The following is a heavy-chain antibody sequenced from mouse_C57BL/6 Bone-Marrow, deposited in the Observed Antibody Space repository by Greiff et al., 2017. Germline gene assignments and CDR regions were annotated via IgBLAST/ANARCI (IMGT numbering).Heavy chain of an antibody. J-gene: IGHJ1*03. CDR2: INPSSGYT. CDR1: GYTFTSYT. V-gene: IGHV1-4*01. CDR3: AGRDYGSWYFDV. Sequence: QVQLKESGAELARPGASVKMSCKASGYTFTSYTMHWVKQRPGQGLEWIGYINPSSGYTKYNQKFKDKATLTADKSSSTAYMQLSSLTSEDSAVYYCAGRDYGSWYFDVWGTGTTVTVSS. D-gene: IGHD1-1*01.